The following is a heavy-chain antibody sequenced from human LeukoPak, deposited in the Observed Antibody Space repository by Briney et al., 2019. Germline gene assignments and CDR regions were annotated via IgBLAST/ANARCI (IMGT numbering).Heavy chain of an antibody. CDR3: ARVAPPGVLIVGATVGAFDI. J-gene: IGHJ3*02. Sequence: GGSLRLSCAASGFTFSSYWMHWVRQAPGKGLVWVSRINTDGSSTSYADSVKGRFTISRDNAKNTLYLQMNSLRAEDTAVYYCARVAPPGVLIVGATVGAFDIWGQGTMVTVSS. CDR1: GFTFSSYW. D-gene: IGHD1-26*01. CDR2: INTDGSST. V-gene: IGHV3-74*01.